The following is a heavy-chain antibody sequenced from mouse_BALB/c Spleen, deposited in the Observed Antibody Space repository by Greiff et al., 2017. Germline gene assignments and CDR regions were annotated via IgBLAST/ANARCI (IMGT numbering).Heavy chain of an antibody. J-gene: IGHJ2*01. CDR3: ANLDY. CDR2: ISYDGSN. CDR1: GYSITSGYY. Sequence: EVQLQESGPGLVKPSQSLSLTCSVTGYSITSGYYWNWIRQFPGNKLEWMGYISYDGSNNYNPSLKNRISITRDTSKNQFFLKLNSVTTEDTATYYCANLDYWGQGTTLTVSS. V-gene: IGHV3-6*02.